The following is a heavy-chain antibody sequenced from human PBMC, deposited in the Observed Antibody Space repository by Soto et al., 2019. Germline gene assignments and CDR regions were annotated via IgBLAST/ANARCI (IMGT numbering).Heavy chain of an antibody. D-gene: IGHD4-17*01. CDR2: IAGNSGSK. V-gene: IGHV3-9*01. CDR3: ATSEGDLEILETTVTSFWGPFHI. Sequence: EVQLVESGGGLVQPGRSLRLSCAASGFTFDDYAMHWVRQAPGKGPEWVSGIAGNSGSKGYAESVMGRFTISRDNTKSSLYLQMNSLSGEDTALYYCATSEGDLEILETTVTSFWGPFHIWGQGTLFTVSS. CDR1: GFTFDDYA. J-gene: IGHJ3*02.